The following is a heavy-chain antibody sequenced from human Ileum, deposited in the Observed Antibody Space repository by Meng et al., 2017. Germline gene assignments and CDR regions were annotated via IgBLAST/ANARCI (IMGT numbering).Heavy chain of an antibody. CDR1: GGSFSGYY. D-gene: IGHD3-22*01. CDR2: INHSGST. Sequence: QVQLQQLGGGLLKPSETLSLTCAVDGGSFSGYYWSWIRQPPGKGLEWIGEINHSGSTNYNPSLKSRVTISVDTSKNQFSLKLSSVTAADTAVYYCSRTSYYDNSGYYPGWGQGTLVTVSS. V-gene: IGHV4-34*01. J-gene: IGHJ4*02. CDR3: SRTSYYDNSGYYPG.